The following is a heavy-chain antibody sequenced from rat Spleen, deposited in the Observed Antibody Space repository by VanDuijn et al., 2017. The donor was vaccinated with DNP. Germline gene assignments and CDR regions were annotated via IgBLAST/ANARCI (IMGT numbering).Heavy chain of an antibody. D-gene: IGHD1-4*01. Sequence: EVQLVESGGGLVQPGRSLKLSCAASGFTFSDHNMAWVRQAPKKGLEWVATINYDGSNTYYRDSVKGRFTISRDNAKSTRYLQMDSLRSEDTATYYCASRPPPTRGPFDYWGQGVLVTVSS. V-gene: IGHV5-7*01. J-gene: IGHJ2*01. CDR2: INYDGSNT. CDR1: GFTFSDHN. CDR3: ASRPPPTRGPFDY.